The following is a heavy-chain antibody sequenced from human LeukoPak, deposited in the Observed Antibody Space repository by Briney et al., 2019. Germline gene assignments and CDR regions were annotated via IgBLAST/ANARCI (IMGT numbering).Heavy chain of an antibody. CDR2: IYYSGST. J-gene: IGHJ3*02. V-gene: IGHV4-39*01. Sequence: PSETLSLTCTVSGGSISSSSYYWGWIRQPPGKGLEWIGSIYYSGSTYYNPSLKSRVTISVDTSKNQFSLKLSSVTAADTAVYYCARLSGITMIVVVLFDAFDIWGQGTMVTVSS. CDR3: ARLSGITMIVVVLFDAFDI. CDR1: GGSISSSSYY. D-gene: IGHD3-22*01.